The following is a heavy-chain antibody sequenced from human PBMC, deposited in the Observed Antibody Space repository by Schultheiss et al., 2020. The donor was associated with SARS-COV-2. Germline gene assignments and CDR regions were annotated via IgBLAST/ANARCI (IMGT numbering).Heavy chain of an antibody. D-gene: IGHD2-2*01. CDR3: ARQPAYCSSTSCPDV. J-gene: IGHJ6*04. CDR2: ISAYNGNT. V-gene: IGHV1-18*01. CDR1: GGTFSSYT. Sequence: ASVKVSCKASGGTFSSYTISWVRQAPGQGLEWMGWISAYNGNTNYAQKLQGRVTMTEDTSTDTAYMELSSLRSEDTAVYYCARQPAYCSSTSCPDVWGKGTTVTVSS.